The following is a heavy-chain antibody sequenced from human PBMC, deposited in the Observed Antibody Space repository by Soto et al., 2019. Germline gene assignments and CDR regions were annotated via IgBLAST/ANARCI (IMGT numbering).Heavy chain of an antibody. CDR1: GFTLSTNGVG. J-gene: IGHJ4*02. D-gene: IGHD6-19*01. Sequence: QITLKESGPTLVKPTQTLTLTCTFSGFTLSTNGVGVGWIRQPPGKALEWLTLIFWDDDKKYSPSLMSRLTITKDTSKNHVVLTMPNMDPVDTATYYCARSAQWLDYFDYWGQGTRVTVSS. CDR3: ARSAQWLDYFDY. V-gene: IGHV2-5*02. CDR2: IFWDDDK.